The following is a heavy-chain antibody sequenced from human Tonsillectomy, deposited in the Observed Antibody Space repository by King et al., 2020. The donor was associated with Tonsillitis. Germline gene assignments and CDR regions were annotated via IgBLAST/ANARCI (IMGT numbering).Heavy chain of an antibody. CDR3: ATRTTVPYRVGVRGVISWFDP. CDR1: GGSFSGYY. CDR2: INHSGST. J-gene: IGHJ5*02. D-gene: IGHD3-10*01. Sequence: VQLQQWGAGLLKPSETLSLTCAVYGGSFSGYYWSWIRQPPGKGLEWIGEINHSGSTNYNPSLKSRVTISVDTSKNQFSLKLSSVTAADTAVYYCATRTTVPYRVGVRGVISWFDPWGQGTLVTVSS. V-gene: IGHV4-34*01.